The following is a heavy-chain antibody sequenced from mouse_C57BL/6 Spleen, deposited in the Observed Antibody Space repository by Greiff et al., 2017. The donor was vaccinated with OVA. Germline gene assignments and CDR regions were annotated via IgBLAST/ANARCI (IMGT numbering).Heavy chain of an antibody. CDR3: ARTTVVDGLDY. J-gene: IGHJ2*01. D-gene: IGHD1-1*01. CDR2: INPNNGGT. V-gene: IGHV1-26*01. Sequence: VQLQQSGPELVKPGASVKISCKASGYTFTDYYMNWVKQSHGKSLEWIGDINPNNGGTSYNQKFKGKATLTVDKSSSTAYMELRSLTSEDSAVYYCARTTVVDGLDYWGQGTTLTVSS. CDR1: GYTFTDYY.